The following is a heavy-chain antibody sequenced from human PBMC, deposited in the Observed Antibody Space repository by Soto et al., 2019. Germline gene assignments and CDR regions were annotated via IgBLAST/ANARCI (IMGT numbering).Heavy chain of an antibody. J-gene: IGHJ3*01. D-gene: IGHD3-22*01. V-gene: IGHV1-69*01. CDR2: FIPIFRTL. CDR3: VRDRRIYYSDPHDEFVASDYEV. Sequence: QVQLIQSGAEVQKPGSSVRVSCTASGGIFGSHGFSWVRQAPGQRLEWVGGFIPIFRTLTYTEKFQARVRTAADESTNTVYLDLSSLASEDTAVYYCVRDRRIYYSDPHDEFVASDYEVWGQGTMVSVSS. CDR1: GGIFGSHG.